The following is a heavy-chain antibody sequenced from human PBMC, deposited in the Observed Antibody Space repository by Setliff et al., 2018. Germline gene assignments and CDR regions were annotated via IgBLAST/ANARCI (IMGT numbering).Heavy chain of an antibody. V-gene: IGHV1-18*01. CDR2: ISAYNGNT. CDR3: ARDRVPPLFGVGSYYYMDV. D-gene: IGHD3-3*01. CDR1: GYTFISYG. J-gene: IGHJ6*03. Sequence: ASVKVSCKASGYTFISYGISWVRQAPGQGLEWIGWISAYNGNTNYAQKLQGRVTMTTDTSTSTAYMELSSLRSEDTAVYYCARDRVPPLFGVGSYYYMDVWGKGTTVTVSS.